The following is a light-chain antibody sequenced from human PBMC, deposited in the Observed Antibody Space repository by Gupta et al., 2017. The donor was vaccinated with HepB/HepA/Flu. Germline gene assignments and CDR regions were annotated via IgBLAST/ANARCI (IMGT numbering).Light chain of an antibody. J-gene: IGLJ3*02. CDR2: LNSDGSH. Sequence: QLVLTQSPSASASLAPSVKLTCTLSSGHSSYAIAWHQQQPEKGPRYLMKLNSDGSHSKGDGIPDRFSGSSSGAERYLTISSLQSEDEADYYCQTWGTGIQVFGGGTKLTVL. CDR3: QTWGTGIQV. CDR1: SGHSSYA. V-gene: IGLV4-69*01.